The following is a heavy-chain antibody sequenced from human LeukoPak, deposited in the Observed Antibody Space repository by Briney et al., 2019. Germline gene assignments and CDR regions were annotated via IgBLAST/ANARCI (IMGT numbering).Heavy chain of an antibody. CDR3: ARDSSGDAFDI. J-gene: IGHJ3*02. Sequence: AGGSLRLSCAASEFTFSSFALSWVRQAPGKGLEWVSGINWNGGSTGYADSVKGRFTISRDNAKNSLYLQMNSLRAEDTALYHCARDSSGDAFDIWGQGTMVTVSS. CDR1: EFTFSSFA. CDR2: INWNGGST. V-gene: IGHV3-20*01. D-gene: IGHD6-19*01.